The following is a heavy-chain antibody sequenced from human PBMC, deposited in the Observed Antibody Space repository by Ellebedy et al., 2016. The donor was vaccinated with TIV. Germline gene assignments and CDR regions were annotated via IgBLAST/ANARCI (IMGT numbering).Heavy chain of an antibody. CDR1: GGTFSSYA. J-gene: IGHJ6*02. Sequence: ASVKVSCKASGGTFSSYAISWVRQAPGQGLEWMGGIIPIFGTANYAQKFQGRVTITADESTSTAYMELSSLRSEDTAVYYCAEGKGTGSSGYPGVDYYGMDVWGQGTTVTVSS. CDR2: IIPIFGTA. V-gene: IGHV1-69*13. D-gene: IGHD3-22*01. CDR3: AEGKGTGSSGYPGVDYYGMDV.